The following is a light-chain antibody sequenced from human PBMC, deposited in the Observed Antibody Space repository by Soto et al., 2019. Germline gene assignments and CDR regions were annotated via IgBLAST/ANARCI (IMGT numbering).Light chain of an antibody. J-gene: IGKJ5*01. CDR3: QQRLSWPPIT. Sequence: ELVLTQSPATLSLSPGERATLSCRASQSVNRYLACYQQKPGQAPWLLIYDASNRATGIPARFSGSGSGTDFTLTISSLEPEDFAVYYCQQRLSWPPITFGQGTRLDNK. CDR1: QSVNRY. CDR2: DAS. V-gene: IGKV3-11*01.